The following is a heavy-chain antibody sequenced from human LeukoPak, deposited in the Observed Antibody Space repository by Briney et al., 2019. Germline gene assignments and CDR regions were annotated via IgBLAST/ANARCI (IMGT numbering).Heavy chain of an antibody. D-gene: IGHD3-22*01. V-gene: IGHV3-23*01. Sequence: PGGSLRLSCAASGFTSTNYAMSWVRQAPGKGLEWVSGISGSGSSTYNADSVKGRFTISRDNSKNTLYLQMNSLRAEDTAVYYCAKSRGSSYSYAPFDYWGQGTLVTVSS. CDR1: GFTSTNYA. CDR2: ISGSGSST. J-gene: IGHJ4*02. CDR3: AKSRGSSYSYAPFDY.